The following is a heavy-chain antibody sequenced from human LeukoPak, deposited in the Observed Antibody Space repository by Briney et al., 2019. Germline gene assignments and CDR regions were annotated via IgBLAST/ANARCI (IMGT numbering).Heavy chain of an antibody. CDR2: IYYSGST. J-gene: IGHJ4*02. Sequence: SETLSLTCTVSGVSISSYYWSWIRQPPGKGLEWIGYIYYSGSTNYNPSLKSRVTISVDTSKNQFSLKLSSVTAADTAVYYCARQLGSFLYYFDYWGQGTLVTVSS. CDR3: ARQLGSFLYYFDY. CDR1: GVSISSYY. V-gene: IGHV4-59*08. D-gene: IGHD7-27*01.